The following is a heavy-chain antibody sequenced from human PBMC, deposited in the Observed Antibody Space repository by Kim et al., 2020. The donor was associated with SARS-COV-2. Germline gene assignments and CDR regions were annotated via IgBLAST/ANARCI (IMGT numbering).Heavy chain of an antibody. Sequence: GSEDSDKGRFTISRANAKNCLYLQMNSLRAEDTALYYCAKDIGYSSGGFDYWGQGTLVTVSS. V-gene: IGHV3-9*01. J-gene: IGHJ4*02. CDR3: AKDIGYSSGGFDY. D-gene: IGHD5-18*01.